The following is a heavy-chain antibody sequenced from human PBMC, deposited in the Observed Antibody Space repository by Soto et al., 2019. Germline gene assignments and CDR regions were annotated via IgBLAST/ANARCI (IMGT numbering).Heavy chain of an antibody. J-gene: IGHJ6*02. V-gene: IGHV1-69*06. CDR1: GGTFSSYA. D-gene: IGHD2-2*01. CDR3: ARASGSICGSTSCYWGVYYYGMDV. CDR2: IIPIFGTA. Sequence: QVQLVQSGAEVKKPGSSVKVSCKASGGTFSSYAISWVRQAPGQGLEWMGGIIPIFGTANYAQKFQGRVTITADKSTSTAYMELSSLRSEDTAVYYCARASGSICGSTSCYWGVYYYGMDVWGQGTTVTVSS.